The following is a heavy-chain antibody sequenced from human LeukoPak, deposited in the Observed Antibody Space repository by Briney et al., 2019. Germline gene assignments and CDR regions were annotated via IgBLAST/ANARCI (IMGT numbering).Heavy chain of an antibody. D-gene: IGHD3-10*01. J-gene: IGHJ4*02. CDR2: IGGSGTRT. CDR3: AKDRGSTWFGGFDY. CDR1: GFSFINYA. V-gene: IGHV3-23*01. Sequence: GGSLRLSRAASGFSFINYAMSWVRQAPGKGLERVSAIGGSGTRTYNADSVKGRFTISRDNSKNTLYLQMNSLRAEDTAVYYCAKDRGSTWFGGFDYWGQGTLVTVSS.